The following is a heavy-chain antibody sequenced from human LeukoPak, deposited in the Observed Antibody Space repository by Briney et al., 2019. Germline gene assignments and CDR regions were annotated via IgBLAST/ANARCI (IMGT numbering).Heavy chain of an antibody. V-gene: IGHV3-30*02. D-gene: IGHD3-22*01. CDR1: GFTFSSYG. Sequence: GGSLRLSCAASGFTFSSYGMHWVRQAPGKGLEWVAFIRYDGSNKYYADSVKGRFTISRDNSKNTLYLQMNSLRAEDTAVYYCAKDSSYDSSGYEDYWGQGTLVTVSS. CDR2: IRYDGSNK. J-gene: IGHJ4*02. CDR3: AKDSSYDSSGYEDY.